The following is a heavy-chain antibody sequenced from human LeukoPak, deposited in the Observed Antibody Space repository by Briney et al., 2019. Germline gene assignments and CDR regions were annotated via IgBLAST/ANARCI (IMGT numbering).Heavy chain of an antibody. V-gene: IGHV1-2*02. CDR3: ASRKRLRYFDWLSPEDHYYYGMDV. D-gene: IGHD3-9*01. Sequence: ASVKVSCKASGYTLTGYYMHWVRQAPGQGLEWMGWINPNSGGTNYAQKFQGRVTMTRDTSISTAYMELSRLRSDDTAVYYCASRKRLRYFDWLSPEDHYYYGMDVWGQGTTVTVSS. CDR1: GYTLTGYY. CDR2: INPNSGGT. J-gene: IGHJ6*02.